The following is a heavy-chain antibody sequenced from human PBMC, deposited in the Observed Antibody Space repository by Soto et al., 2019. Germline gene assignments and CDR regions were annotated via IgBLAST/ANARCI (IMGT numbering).Heavy chain of an antibody. CDR3: ARGSRGQQQLVSDYYYYMDV. J-gene: IGHJ6*03. D-gene: IGHD6-13*01. CDR2: IHYSGST. V-gene: IGHV4-39*01. CDR1: GGSISSSSYY. Sequence: PSETLSLTCTVSGGSISSSSYYWGWIRQPPRKGLEWIGNIHYSGSTFYNSSLKSRVTMSVDTSTHQFSLKLSSVTAADTAVYYCARGSRGQQQLVSDYYYYMDVWGKGTTVTVSS.